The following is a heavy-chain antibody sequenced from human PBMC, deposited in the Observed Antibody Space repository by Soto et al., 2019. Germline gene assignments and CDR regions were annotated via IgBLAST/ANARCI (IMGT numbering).Heavy chain of an antibody. CDR3: ARDWYSNALAPDAFDI. D-gene: IGHD5-18*01. CDR1: GFTFSSYS. V-gene: IGHV3-48*02. CDR2: ISTSSSNI. J-gene: IGHJ3*02. Sequence: EVQLVESGGGLVQPGESLRLSCAASGFTFSSYSLNWVRQAPGKGLEWVSYISTSSSNIYYADSVKGRFTISRDNANNSLYLQMNSLRDGDTAVYCCARDWYSNALAPDAFDIWGQGTMVIVSS.